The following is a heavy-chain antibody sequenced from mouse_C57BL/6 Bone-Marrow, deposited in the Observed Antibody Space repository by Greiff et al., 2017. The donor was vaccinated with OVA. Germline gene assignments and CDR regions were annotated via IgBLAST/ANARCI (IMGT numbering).Heavy chain of an antibody. CDR1: GFSLTNYG. CDR3: ARMAYYSNSNYFDN. Sequence: VHLVESGPGLVQPSQSLSITCTVSGFSLTNYGVHWVRQSPGKGLEWLGAIWSGGSPDYNAAFISRLSISKDNSESQVFFKMNSLQADDKAIYYCARMAYYSNSNYFDNWGQGTTLTVSS. V-gene: IGHV2-2*01. CDR2: IWSGGSP. J-gene: IGHJ2*01. D-gene: IGHD2-5*01.